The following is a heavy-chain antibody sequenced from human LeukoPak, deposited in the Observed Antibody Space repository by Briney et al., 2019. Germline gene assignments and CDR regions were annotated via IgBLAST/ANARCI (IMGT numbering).Heavy chain of an antibody. Sequence: GGSLRLSCAASGITFSSYDMHWVRQATGKGLEWVSAIGPAGDTYYLGSVKGRFTISRENAKNSLFLQMNSLRAGDTAVYYCARGLAAPDTGLDANCWGQGTLVTVSS. J-gene: IGHJ4*02. CDR1: GITFSSYD. V-gene: IGHV3-13*01. CDR3: ARGLAAPDTGLDANC. CDR2: IGPAGDT. D-gene: IGHD6-13*01.